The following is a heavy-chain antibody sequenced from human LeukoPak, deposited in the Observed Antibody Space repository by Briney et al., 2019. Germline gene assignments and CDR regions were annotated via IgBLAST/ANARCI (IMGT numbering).Heavy chain of an antibody. CDR3: AKGGATVIDY. Sequence: GGSLRLSCAASGFTFSNYWMHWVRQAPGKGLVWVSRINSDGSSTTSADSVKGRFAISRDNAKSTLYLQMNSLRAEDTAVYYCAKGGATVIDYWGQGTLVTVSS. V-gene: IGHV3-74*01. CDR1: GFTFSNYW. CDR2: INSDGSST. D-gene: IGHD4-17*01. J-gene: IGHJ4*02.